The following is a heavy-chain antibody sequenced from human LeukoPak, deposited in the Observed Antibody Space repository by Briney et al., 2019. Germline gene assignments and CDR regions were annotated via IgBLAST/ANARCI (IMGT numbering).Heavy chain of an antibody. CDR2: IRSNGDNT. CDR3: AKGQELDDGVFDS. J-gene: IGHJ4*02. D-gene: IGHD1-1*01. CDR1: GFTSSSLA. V-gene: IGHV3-23*01. Sequence: ARSLRLSCTASGFTSSSLAMTWVRQAPGKVLEWVSTIRSNGDNTYNADSVKGRFTISRDNSKNTLYLELNSLRVEDTATFYCAKGQELDDGVFDSWGQGTMVTVSS.